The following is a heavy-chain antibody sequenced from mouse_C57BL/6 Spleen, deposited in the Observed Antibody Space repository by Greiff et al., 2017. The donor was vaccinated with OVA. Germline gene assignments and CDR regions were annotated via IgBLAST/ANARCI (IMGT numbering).Heavy chain of an antibody. Sequence: EVQVVESGGGLVQPGESLKLSCESNEYEFPSHDMSWVRKTPEQRLELVAAINSDGGSTYYPDTMERRFIISRDNTKKTLYLQMSSLRSEDTALYYCARHGDYYGNYDAMDYWGQGTSVTVAS. J-gene: IGHJ4*01. CDR2: INSDGGST. V-gene: IGHV5-2*01. CDR3: ARHGDYYGNYDAMDY. D-gene: IGHD2-1*01. CDR1: EYEFPSHD.